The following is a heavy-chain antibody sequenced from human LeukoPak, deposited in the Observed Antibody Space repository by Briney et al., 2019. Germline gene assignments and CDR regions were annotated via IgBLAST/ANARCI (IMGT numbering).Heavy chain of an antibody. Sequence: ASVKVSCKASGYTFTGYYMHWVRQAPGQGLEWMGWINPNSGGTNYAQKFQGRVTMTRDTTTSTAYMELSRLRSDDTAVYYCARARTPSGPDYWGQGTLVTVSS. CDR3: ARARTPSGPDY. J-gene: IGHJ4*02. CDR1: GYTFTGYY. V-gene: IGHV1-2*02. D-gene: IGHD6-25*01. CDR2: INPNSGGT.